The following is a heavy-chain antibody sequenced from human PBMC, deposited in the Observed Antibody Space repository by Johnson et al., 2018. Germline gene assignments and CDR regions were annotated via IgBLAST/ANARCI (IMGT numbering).Heavy chain of an antibody. CDR1: GGSISSYY. CDR3: ASNWNYGEDAFDI. CDR2: IYYSGST. V-gene: IGHV4-59*01. D-gene: IGHD1-7*01. J-gene: IGHJ3*02. Sequence: QVQLQESGPGLVKPSETLSLTCTVSGGSISSYYWSWIRQPPGKGLEWMGYIYYSGSTNYNPSLKSRVTISVDTSKNPLSLKLSSVTAADTAVYYCASNWNYGEDAFDIWGQGTMVTVSS.